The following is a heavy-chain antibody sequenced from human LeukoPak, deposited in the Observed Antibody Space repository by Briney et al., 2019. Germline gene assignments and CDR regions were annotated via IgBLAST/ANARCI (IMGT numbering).Heavy chain of an antibody. J-gene: IGHJ6*02. CDR3: ARGRLWFGELFSYYYYYGMDV. CDR1: GFTFSSYG. D-gene: IGHD3-10*01. V-gene: IGHV3-33*01. Sequence: GGSLRLSCAASGFTFSSYGMHWVRQAPGKGLEWVAVIWYDGGNKYYADSVKGRFTISRDNSKNTLYLQMNSLRAEDTAVYYCARGRLWFGELFSYYYYYGMDVWGQGTTVTVSS. CDR2: IWYDGGNK.